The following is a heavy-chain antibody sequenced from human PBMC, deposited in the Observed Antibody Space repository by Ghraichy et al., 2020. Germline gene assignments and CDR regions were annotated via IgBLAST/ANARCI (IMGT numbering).Heavy chain of an antibody. V-gene: IGHV7-4-1*02. CDR1: GYNLTKYA. CDR2: INTDTGNP. J-gene: IGHJ4*02. CDR3: TSHSGYSPDKSDS. Sequence: ASVKVSCKASGYNLTKYAMNWVRQAPGQGLEWMGWINTDTGNPTYAQAFIGRFVFSLDISVNKAYLQINSLKAEDTAVYYCTSHSGYSPDKSDSWGQGTLVTVSS. D-gene: IGHD5-12*01.